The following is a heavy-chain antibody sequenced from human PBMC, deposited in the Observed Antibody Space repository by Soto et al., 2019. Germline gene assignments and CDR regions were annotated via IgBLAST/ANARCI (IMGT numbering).Heavy chain of an antibody. CDR2: IYYSGST. D-gene: IGHD3-22*01. CDR3: ARDTNYYDSSGYYYAPDY. V-gene: IGHV4-30-4*01. Sequence: LSLTCTVSGGSISSGDYYWSWIRQPPGKGLEWIGYIYYSGSTYYNPSLKSRVTISVDTSKNQFSLKLSSVTAADTAVYYCARDTNYYDSSGYYYAPDYWGQGTLVTVSS. J-gene: IGHJ4*02. CDR1: GGSISSGDYY.